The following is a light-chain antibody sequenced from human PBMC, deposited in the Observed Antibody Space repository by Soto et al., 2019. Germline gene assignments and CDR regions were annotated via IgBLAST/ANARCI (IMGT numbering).Light chain of an antibody. CDR2: GAS. J-gene: IGKJ1*01. Sequence: AIQMTQSPSSLSASVGDRVTITCRASQGIGTELGWYQLKPGKAPKLLVYGASTLQSGVLPRFSDSGSGTDFTLTISSQQPDDFATYYCRQDFSYPRTFGQGTKVEIK. V-gene: IGKV1-6*02. CDR1: QGIGTE. CDR3: RQDFSYPRT.